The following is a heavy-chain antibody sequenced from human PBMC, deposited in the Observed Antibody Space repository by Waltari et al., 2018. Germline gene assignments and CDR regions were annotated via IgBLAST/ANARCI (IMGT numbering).Heavy chain of an antibody. CDR1: AFTFSSYS. CDR3: ARISWGSRVLAAPFDY. D-gene: IGHD2-15*01. CDR2: IKSDGSST. J-gene: IGHJ4*02. Sequence: EVQLVESGGGLVQPGGSLRLSCAASAFTFSSYSMPWVRQAPGKGLVWVSRIKSDGSSTSYADSVKGRFTISRDNAKNTLYLQMNSLRAEDTAVYYCARISWGSRVLAAPFDYWGQGTLVTVSS. V-gene: IGHV3-74*01.